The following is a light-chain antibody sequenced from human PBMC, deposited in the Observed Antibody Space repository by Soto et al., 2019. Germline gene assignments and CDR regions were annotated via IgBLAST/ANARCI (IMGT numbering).Light chain of an antibody. J-gene: IGLJ1*01. Sequence: QSVLTQPASVSGSPGQSITISCTGTSSDVGSYDLVSWYQHHPGTAPKLILYEVNKRPSGVPDRFSGSKSGNTASLTVSGLQAEDEADYYCSSYAGSSNVFGTGTKLTVL. CDR2: EVN. CDR3: SSYAGSSNV. V-gene: IGLV2-14*02. CDR1: SSDVGSYDL.